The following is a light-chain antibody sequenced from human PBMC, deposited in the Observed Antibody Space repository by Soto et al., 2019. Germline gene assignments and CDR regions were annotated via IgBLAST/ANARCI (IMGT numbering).Light chain of an antibody. CDR3: QHTNSFLTIT. CDR2: GAS. V-gene: IGKV1-12*01. CDR1: QDIGSW. J-gene: IGKJ3*01. Sequence: DIQMTQSPSSVSASVGDRVTITCRASQDIGSWLAWYQQKPGKAPKILIYGASILQRGVPSRFSGSGSGTDFTLTISIMQPEDFATYYCQHTNSFLTITFGPGTKVDIK.